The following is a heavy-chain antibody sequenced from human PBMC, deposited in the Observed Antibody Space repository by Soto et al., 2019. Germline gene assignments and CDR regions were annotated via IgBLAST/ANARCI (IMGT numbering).Heavy chain of an antibody. V-gene: IGHV4-31*03. J-gene: IGHJ4*02. CDR2: IYYSGST. Sequence: TLSLTCTVSGGSISSGGYYWSWIRQHPGKGLEWIGYIYYSGSTYYNPSLKSRVTISVDTSKNQFSLKLSSVTAADTAVYYCARDLNSQYCSSTSCSTANWGQGTLVTVSS. CDR1: GGSISSGGYY. CDR3: ARDLNSQYCSSTSCSTAN. D-gene: IGHD2-2*01.